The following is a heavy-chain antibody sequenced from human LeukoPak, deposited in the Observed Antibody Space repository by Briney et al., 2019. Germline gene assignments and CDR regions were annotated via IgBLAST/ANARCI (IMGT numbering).Heavy chain of an antibody. J-gene: IGHJ4*02. D-gene: IGHD6-19*01. CDR3: ARDVSVAGTRNDWWDY. Sequence: GASVKVSCKASGYTFTSYGISWVRQAPGQGLEWMGWISAYNGNTNYAQKLQGRVTMTTDTSTSTAYMELRSLRSDDTAVYYCARDVSVAGTRNDWWDYWGQGTLVTVSS. CDR1: GYTFTSYG. V-gene: IGHV1-18*01. CDR2: ISAYNGNT.